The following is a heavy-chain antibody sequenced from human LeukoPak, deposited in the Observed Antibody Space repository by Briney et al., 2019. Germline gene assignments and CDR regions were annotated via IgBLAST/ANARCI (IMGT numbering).Heavy chain of an antibody. V-gene: IGHV5-51*01. CDR3: ARCNGYNADAFDI. CDR1: GYSFTSYW. D-gene: IGHD5-24*01. J-gene: IGHJ3*02. CDR2: IYPGDSDT. Sequence: GESLKICCKGCGYSFTSYWIGWVRQLRGRVLELMWIIYPGDSDTRYSPSFQGQVTISADKSISTAYLQWSSLKASDTAMYYCARCNGYNADAFDIWGQGTMVTVSS.